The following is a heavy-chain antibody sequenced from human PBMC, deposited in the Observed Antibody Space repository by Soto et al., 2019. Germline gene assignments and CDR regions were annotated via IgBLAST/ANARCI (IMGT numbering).Heavy chain of an antibody. D-gene: IGHD3-3*01. J-gene: IGHJ4*02. CDR3: ARAYYDFWSGHIGGHS. Sequence: PRASLRPAGPASGYAFSTSAITWFFQAPGKGLEWVSAISGSGGSTYYADSVKGRFTISRDNSKNTLFLQMNSLRAEDTAIYYCARAYYDFWSGHIGGHSWGQGALVTV. V-gene: IGHV3-23*01. CDR1: GYAFSTSA. CDR2: ISGSGGST.